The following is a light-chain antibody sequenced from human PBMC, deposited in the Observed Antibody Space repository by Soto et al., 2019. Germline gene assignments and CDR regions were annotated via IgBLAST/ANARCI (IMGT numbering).Light chain of an antibody. CDR2: GAS. CDR1: QSVSSAY. J-gene: IGKJ2*01. Sequence: EIVLTQSPGTLSLSPGERATLSCRASQSVSSAYLAWYQQIPGQAPRLLIYGASSRATGIPDRFSGSGSGTDFPPNISGLEAEDFAVYFLQQSGRSFFTFGRGTKLEIK. CDR3: QQSGRSFFT. V-gene: IGKV3-20*01.